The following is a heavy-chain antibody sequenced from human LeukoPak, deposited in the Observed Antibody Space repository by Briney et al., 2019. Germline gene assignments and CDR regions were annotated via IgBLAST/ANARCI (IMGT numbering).Heavy chain of an antibody. CDR3: ARLEAAAGTEDFDY. CDR2: MNPNSGNT. D-gene: IGHD6-13*01. V-gene: IGHV1-8*01. Sequence: GASVKVSCKASGYTFTSYDINWVRQATGQGLEWMGWMNPNSGNTGYAQKFQGRVTMTRNTSISTAYMELSSLRSEDTAVYYCARLEAAAGTEDFDYWGQGTLVTVSS. CDR1: GYTFTSYD. J-gene: IGHJ4*02.